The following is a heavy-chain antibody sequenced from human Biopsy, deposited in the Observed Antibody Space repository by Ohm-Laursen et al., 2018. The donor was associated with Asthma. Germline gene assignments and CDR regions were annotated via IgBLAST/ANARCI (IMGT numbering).Heavy chain of an antibody. V-gene: IGHV1-18*01. J-gene: IGHJ5*02. Sequence: SVKVSCKASGDSLGSFLNYAISWVRQAPGQGLEWMGWISGYNGDTKFAQNVKGRLSLTTDTSTSTAYMELRSLTSDDTAVYYCVRDKVVVVPGSKGPTDWFDPWGQGTLVTVSS. CDR1: GDSLGSFLNYA. CDR3: VRDKVVVVPGSKGPTDWFDP. CDR2: ISGYNGDT. D-gene: IGHD2-15*01.